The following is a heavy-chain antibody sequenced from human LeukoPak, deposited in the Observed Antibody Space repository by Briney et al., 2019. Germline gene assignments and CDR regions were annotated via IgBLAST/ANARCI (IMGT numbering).Heavy chain of an antibody. CDR2: IIPILGIA. CDR1: GGTFSSYA. D-gene: IGHD4-17*01. Sequence: SVKVSCKASGGTFSSYAISWVRQAPGQGLEWMGRIIPILGIANYAQKFQGRVTITADKSTSTAYMELSSLRSEDTAVYYCARDGSDYGDPVWGQGTLVTVSS. CDR3: ARDGSDYGDPV. V-gene: IGHV1-69*04. J-gene: IGHJ4*02.